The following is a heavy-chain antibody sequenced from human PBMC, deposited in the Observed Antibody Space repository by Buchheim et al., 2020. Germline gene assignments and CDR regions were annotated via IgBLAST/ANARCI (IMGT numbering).Heavy chain of an antibody. CDR2: IIPIFGTA. CDR1: GGTFSSYA. Sequence: QVQLVQSGAEVKKPGSSVKVSCKASGGTFSSYAISWVRQAPGQGLEWMGGIIPIFGTANYAQKFQGRVTITADESTSKAYMELSSLRSEDTAVYYCARMYGYYDSSGYPATYEYFQHWGQGTL. J-gene: IGHJ1*01. V-gene: IGHV1-69*01. D-gene: IGHD3-22*01. CDR3: ARMYGYYDSSGYPATYEYFQH.